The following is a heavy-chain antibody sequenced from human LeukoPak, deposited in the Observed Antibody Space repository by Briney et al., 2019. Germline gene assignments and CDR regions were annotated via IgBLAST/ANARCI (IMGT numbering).Heavy chain of an antibody. CDR3: ATSGYCSSTSCYAFFDP. J-gene: IGHJ5*02. V-gene: IGHV1-3*04. CDR1: GFKFTNYV. D-gene: IGHD2-2*01. CDR2: IDTANGNT. Sequence: ASVKVSCEASGFKFTNYVMHWVRQTPGQRLEWMEWIDTANGNTNCSQKFQGRVTMTEDTSTDTAYMELSSLRSEDTAVYYCATSGYCSSTSCYAFFDPWGRGTLVTVSS.